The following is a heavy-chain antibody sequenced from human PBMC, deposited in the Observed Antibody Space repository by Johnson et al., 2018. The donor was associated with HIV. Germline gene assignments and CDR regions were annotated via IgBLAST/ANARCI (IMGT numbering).Heavy chain of an antibody. CDR2: ISSTRNTL. V-gene: IGHV3-11*04. Sequence: QLQLVESGGGLVKPGGSLTLSCAASGFTFSDYYVSWVRQAPGKGLEWVSYISSTRNTLYYADFVEGRCTISRDNANNSRHLRMNSLRAEDTAVYYCASTPSLPVAFDIWGQGTMVTVSS. CDR1: GFTFSDYY. J-gene: IGHJ3*02. CDR3: ASTPSLPVAFDI.